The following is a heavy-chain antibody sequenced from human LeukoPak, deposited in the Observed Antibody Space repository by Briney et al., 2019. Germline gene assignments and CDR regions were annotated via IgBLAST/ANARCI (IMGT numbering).Heavy chain of an antibody. J-gene: IGHJ4*02. CDR1: EFTFSRYT. D-gene: IGHD5-12*01. CDR3: ASECGYACLDY. CDR2: ISSTSSYI. V-gene: IGHV3-21*04. Sequence: GGSLRLSCAASEFTFSRYTMNWVRQAPGKGLEWVSSISSTSSYISYADSVKGRFTISRDNGENSLYLQMNSLRAEDTAVYYCASECGYACLDYWGQGTLVTVSS.